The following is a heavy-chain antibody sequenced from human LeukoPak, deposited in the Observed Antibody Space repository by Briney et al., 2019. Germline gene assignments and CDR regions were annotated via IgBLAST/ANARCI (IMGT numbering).Heavy chain of an antibody. J-gene: IGHJ4*02. CDR2: IYYSGST. D-gene: IGHD1-1*01. Sequence: SETLSLTCTVSGGSISSYYWTWIRQPPGKGLEWIGYIYYSGSTNYNPSLKSRVTISIDTSKNQFSLKLSSVTAADTAVYYCARGRPLGFDYWGQGTVVTVSS. CDR1: GGSISSYY. V-gene: IGHV4-59*01. CDR3: ARGRPLGFDY.